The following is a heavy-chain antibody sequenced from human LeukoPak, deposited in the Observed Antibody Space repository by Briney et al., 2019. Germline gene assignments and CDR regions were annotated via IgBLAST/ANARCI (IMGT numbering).Heavy chain of an antibody. CDR2: ENGGTT. J-gene: IGHJ4*02. CDR1: GFTFRSHA. V-gene: IGHV3-23*01. D-gene: IGHD3/OR15-3a*01. Sequence: GGSLRLSCVGSGFTFRSHAMSWVRQAPYENGGTTYYADSVKGRFTISRDNSENTLYLQMNSLRAEDTAVYYCAKGDWGRFDYWGQGTLVTVSS. CDR3: AKGDWGRFDY.